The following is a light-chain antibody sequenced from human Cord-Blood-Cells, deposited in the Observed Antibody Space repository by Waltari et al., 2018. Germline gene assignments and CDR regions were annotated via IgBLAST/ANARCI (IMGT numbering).Light chain of an antibody. CDR2: AAS. V-gene: IGKV1-39*01. CDR1: QSISSY. CDR3: QQSYSTPDS. J-gene: IGKJ2*03. Sequence: DIQMTQSPSSLSASLGDRATITCRASQSISSYLNWYQQKPGKAPKLLIYAASSLQSGVPSRFSGSGSGTDFTLTISSLQPEDVATYYCQQSYSTPDSFGQGTKLEIK.